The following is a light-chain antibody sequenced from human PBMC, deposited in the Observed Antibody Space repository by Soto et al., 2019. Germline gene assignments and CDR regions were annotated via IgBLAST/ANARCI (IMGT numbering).Light chain of an antibody. Sequence: QSVLTQPPSVSGAPGQRVTISCTGSSSNIGAGYDVHWYQQLPETAPKLLIYGNTNRPSGVPDRFSGSKSVTSASLAITGFRADVGADYSSPSYYNSLSVGVFGGGPKLPVL. CDR3: PSYYNSLSVGV. CDR1: SSNIGAGYD. J-gene: IGLJ3*02. V-gene: IGLV1-40*01. CDR2: GNT.